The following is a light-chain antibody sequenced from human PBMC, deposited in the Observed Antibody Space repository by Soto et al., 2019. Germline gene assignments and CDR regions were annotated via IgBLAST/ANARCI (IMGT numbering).Light chain of an antibody. CDR3: SSVTTWTTLV. CDR2: DVS. CDR1: SSDVGAYDR. V-gene: IGLV2-18*02. J-gene: IGLJ2*01. Sequence: QSALTQPPSVSGSPGQSVTISCTGTSSDVGAYDRVSWYQQPPGTAPRVIIYDVSNRPSGVPDRFSGSKSGNTASLTISDLLPEDEAEYYCSSVTTWTTLVFGGGTQLTVL.